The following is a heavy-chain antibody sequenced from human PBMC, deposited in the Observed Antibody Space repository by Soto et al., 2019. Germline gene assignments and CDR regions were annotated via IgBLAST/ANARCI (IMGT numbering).Heavy chain of an antibody. CDR1: GYTFTSYG. CDR3: AREGRTAWYPPGANWFHP. D-gene: IGHD6-19*01. J-gene: IGHJ5*02. CDR2: ISAYNGNT. Sequence: QVQLVQSGAEVKKPGASVKVSCKASGYTFTSYGISWVRQAPGQGLEWMGWISAYNGNTNYAQKLQGRVTMTTDTPTSTAYLELRTLRSDATTVYSCAREGRTAWYPPGANWFHPWVQGTLVTLSS. V-gene: IGHV1-18*01.